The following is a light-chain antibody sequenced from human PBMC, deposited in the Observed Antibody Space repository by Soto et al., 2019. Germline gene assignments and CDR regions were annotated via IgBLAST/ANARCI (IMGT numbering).Light chain of an antibody. CDR3: QQYGSSPFT. CDR1: QSVSSSY. Sequence: EIVLTQSPGTLYLSPGERATLSCRASQSVSSSYLAWYQQKAGQAPRHLIYGASSRATGIPDRFTGSGSGTDFTLTISRLEPEDFAVYYCQQYGSSPFTFGPGTKVDIK. CDR2: GAS. J-gene: IGKJ3*01. V-gene: IGKV3-20*01.